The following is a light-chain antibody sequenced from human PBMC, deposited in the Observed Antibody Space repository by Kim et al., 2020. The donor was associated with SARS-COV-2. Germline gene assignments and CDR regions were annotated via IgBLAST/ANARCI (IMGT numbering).Light chain of an antibody. CDR2: DVS. Sequence: EIVLTQSPGTLSLSPGDTATLSCRASQSVSGTYLAWYQQRPGQAPRLLIYDVSSRAPGIPDRFSASGSGTDFALTISRLGPEDVAVYYCQQYGSSPPFAFGGGTKLEI. CDR1: QSVSGTY. J-gene: IGKJ4*01. V-gene: IGKV3-20*01. CDR3: QQYGSSPPFA.